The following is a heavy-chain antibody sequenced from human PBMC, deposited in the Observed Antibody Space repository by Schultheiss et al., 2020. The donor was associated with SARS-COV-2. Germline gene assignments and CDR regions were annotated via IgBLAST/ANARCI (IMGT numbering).Heavy chain of an antibody. CDR1: GFTFSSYA. CDR2: KWFDDSNT. D-gene: IGHD6-13*01. V-gene: IGHV3-33*08. CDR3: ARGGRPAAGLVSGLDV. Sequence: GGSLRLSCAASGFTFSSYAMHWVRQAPGKGLEWVAVKWFDDSNTYSAESVKGRITVSRDRSRNVMYLEMDDLRVEDTAVYYCARGGRPAAGLVSGLDVWGQGTTVTVSS. J-gene: IGHJ6*02.